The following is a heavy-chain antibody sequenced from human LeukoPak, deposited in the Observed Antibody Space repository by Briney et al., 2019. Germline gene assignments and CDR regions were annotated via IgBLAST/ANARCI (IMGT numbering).Heavy chain of an antibody. Sequence: GGSLRLSCAASGFTFSTYNMNWVRQAPGKGLEWVSYISSSSSTIYYADSVKGRFTISRDNAKNSLFLQMNSLRAEDTAVYYCAGLAAADPIDYWGQGTLVTVSS. CDR2: ISSSSSTI. D-gene: IGHD6-13*01. J-gene: IGHJ4*02. V-gene: IGHV3-48*04. CDR1: GFTFSTYN. CDR3: AGLAAADPIDY.